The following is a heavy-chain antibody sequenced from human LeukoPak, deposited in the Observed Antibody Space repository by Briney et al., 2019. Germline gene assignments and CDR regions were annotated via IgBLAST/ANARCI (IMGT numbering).Heavy chain of an antibody. CDR3: ARAKWELLDY. Sequence: PSQTLSLTCSVSGDSISRGDHYWSWIRQPPGKGLEWIGYIYYSGSTYYIPSLKSRVTISMDTPKNQFSLQLTSVTAADTAVYYCARAKWELLDYWGQGTLVTVSS. V-gene: IGHV4-30-4*08. J-gene: IGHJ4*02. D-gene: IGHD1-26*01. CDR1: GDSISRGDHY. CDR2: IYYSGST.